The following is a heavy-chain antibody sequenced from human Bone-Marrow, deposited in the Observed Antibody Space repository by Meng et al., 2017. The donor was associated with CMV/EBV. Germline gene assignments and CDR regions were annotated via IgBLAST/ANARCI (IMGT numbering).Heavy chain of an antibody. J-gene: IGHJ6*02. CDR3: TRVRRSGSYYGHYYYYGMDV. Sequence: GESLKISCTASGFTFGDYAMSWVRQAPGKGLEWVGFIRSKAYGGTTEYAAPVKGRFTLSRDDSKSIAYLQMNSLKTEDTAVYCCTRVRRSGSYYGHYYYYGMDVWGQGTTVTVPS. CDR2: IRSKAYGGTT. V-gene: IGHV3-49*04. D-gene: IGHD1-26*01. CDR1: GFTFGDYA.